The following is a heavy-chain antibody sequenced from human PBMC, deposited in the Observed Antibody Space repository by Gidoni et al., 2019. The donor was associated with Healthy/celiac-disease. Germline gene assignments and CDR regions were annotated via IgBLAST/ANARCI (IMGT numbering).Heavy chain of an antibody. J-gene: IGHJ3*02. D-gene: IGHD2-15*01. CDR1: GGSFSGYY. Sequence: QVQLQQRGAGLLKPSETLSLTCAAYGGSFSGYYWCWIRQPPGKGLEWIGEINHSGSTNYNPSLKSRVTISVDTSKNQFSLKLSSVTAADTAVYYCARGPHCSGGSCYSRDAFDIWGQGTMVTVSS. CDR3: ARGPHCSGGSCYSRDAFDI. CDR2: INHSGST. V-gene: IGHV4-34*01.